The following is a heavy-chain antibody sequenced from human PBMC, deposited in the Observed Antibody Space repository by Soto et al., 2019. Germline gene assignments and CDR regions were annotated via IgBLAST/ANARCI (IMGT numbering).Heavy chain of an antibody. CDR2: INHSGST. CDR3: ARQARVTGYYYDSSGYDY. D-gene: IGHD3-22*01. CDR1: GGSFSGYY. Sequence: SETLSLTCAVYGGSFSGYYWSWIRQPPGKGLEWIGEINHSGSTNYNPSLKSRVTISVDTSKNQFSLKLSSVTAADTAVHYCARQARVTGYYYDSSGYDYWGQGTLVTVSS. J-gene: IGHJ4*02. V-gene: IGHV4-34*01.